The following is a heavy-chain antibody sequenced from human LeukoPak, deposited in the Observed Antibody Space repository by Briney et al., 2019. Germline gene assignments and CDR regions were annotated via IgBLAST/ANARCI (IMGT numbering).Heavy chain of an antibody. V-gene: IGHV4-4*09. CDR2: ISPSGRT. Sequence: SETLSLTCTVSGASVTDHYWSWLRQSPGKGLEWIAFISPSGRTNYSPSLKSRLTLGLDTSKNQVSLKLSSVTAADTALFFCARHLQITVTRDYYTHPMDVWGKGTTVTVSS. D-gene: IGHD4-17*01. CDR3: ARHLQITVTRDYYTHPMDV. CDR1: GASVTDHY. J-gene: IGHJ6*03.